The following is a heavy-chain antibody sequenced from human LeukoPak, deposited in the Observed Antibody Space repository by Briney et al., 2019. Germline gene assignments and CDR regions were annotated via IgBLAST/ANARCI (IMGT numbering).Heavy chain of an antibody. V-gene: IGHV3-15*01. CDR1: GFTFSNAW. CDR3: STNQALDI. CDR2: FKSKTDGGTT. J-gene: IGHJ3*02. Sequence: PGGSLRLSCAASGFTFSNAWMNWVRQAPGKGLEWVARFKSKTDGGTTDYAAPVKGRFTISRDDSKNTLYLQMNSLKIEDTAVYFCSTNQALDIWGQGTKVTVSS.